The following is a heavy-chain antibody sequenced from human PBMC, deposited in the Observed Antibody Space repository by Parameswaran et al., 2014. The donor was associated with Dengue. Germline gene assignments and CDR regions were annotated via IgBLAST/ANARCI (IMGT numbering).Heavy chain of an antibody. V-gene: IGHV3-11*01. CDR2: ISSSGSTI. CDR1: GFTFSDYY. CDR3: ARIPGDGDYYYYYYMDV. D-gene: IGHD1-14*01. J-gene: IGHJ6*03. Sequence: SLKISCAASGFTFSDYYMSWIRQAPGKGLEWVSYISSSGSTIYYADSVKGRFTISRDNAKNSLYLQMNSLRAEDTAVYYCARIPGDGDYYYYYYMDVWGKGTTVTVSS.